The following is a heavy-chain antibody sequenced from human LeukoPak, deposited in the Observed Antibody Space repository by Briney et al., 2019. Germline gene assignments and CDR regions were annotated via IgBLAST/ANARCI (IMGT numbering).Heavy chain of an antibody. V-gene: IGHV1-18*01. CDR2: ISAYTGDT. CDR3: ARRTSWYGDY. J-gene: IGHJ4*02. CDR1: GYNFVSYG. D-gene: IGHD2-2*01. Sequence: GASVKVSFKASGYNFVSYGIGWVRQAPGQGLEWMGWISAYTGDTNYAQKLQGRVTMTTDTSTSTAYMELRSLRSDDTAVYYCARRTSWYGDYWGQGTLVTVSS.